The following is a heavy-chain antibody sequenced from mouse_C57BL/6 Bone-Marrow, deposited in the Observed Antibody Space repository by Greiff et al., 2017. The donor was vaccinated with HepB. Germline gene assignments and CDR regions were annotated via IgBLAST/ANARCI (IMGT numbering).Heavy chain of an antibody. CDR1: GYTFTSYG. J-gene: IGHJ2*01. Sequence: VQLQQSGAELARPGASVKLSCKASGYTFTSYGISWVKQRTGQGLEWIGEIYPRSGNTYYNEKFKGKATLTADKSSSTAYMELRSLTSEDSAVYLCARGWLLRFLDYWGQGTTLTVSA. CDR3: ARGWLLRFLDY. V-gene: IGHV1-81*01. CDR2: IYPRSGNT. D-gene: IGHD2-3*01.